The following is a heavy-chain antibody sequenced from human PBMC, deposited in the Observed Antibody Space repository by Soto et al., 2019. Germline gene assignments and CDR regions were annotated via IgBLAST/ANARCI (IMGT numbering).Heavy chain of an antibody. J-gene: IGHJ6*02. V-gene: IGHV3-48*01. D-gene: IGHD3-9*01. Sequence: GGSLRLSCAASGFTFSTYSMNWVRQAPGKGLEWVSYISSSSTTIYYADSVKGRFTISRDNAKNSLYLQMNSLRAEDTAVYYCARGFYDILTGFRDYYYGMDVWGQGTTVTVSS. CDR2: ISSSSTTI. CDR1: GFTFSTYS. CDR3: ARGFYDILTGFRDYYYGMDV.